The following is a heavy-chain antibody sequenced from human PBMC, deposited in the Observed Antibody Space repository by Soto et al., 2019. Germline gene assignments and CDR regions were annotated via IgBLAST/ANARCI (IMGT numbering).Heavy chain of an antibody. CDR1: GFTFDDYA. Sequence: EVQLVESGGGLVQPDRSLRLSCAASGFTFDDYAMHWVRQAPGKGLEWVSGISWNSGSRGYADSVKGRFTISRDNAKNSLYLQMNSLRAEDTALYYCAKDIRASEVIATPYYFDYWGQGTQVPVSS. CDR2: ISWNSGSR. CDR3: AKDIRASEVIATPYYFDY. V-gene: IGHV3-9*01. D-gene: IGHD3-10*01. J-gene: IGHJ4*02.